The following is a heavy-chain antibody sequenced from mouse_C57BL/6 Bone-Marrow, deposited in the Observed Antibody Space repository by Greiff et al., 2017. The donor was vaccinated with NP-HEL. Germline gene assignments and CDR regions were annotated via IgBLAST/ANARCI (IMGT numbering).Heavy chain of an antibody. CDR2: IYPGSGST. J-gene: IGHJ1*03. V-gene: IGHV1-55*01. CDR1: GYTFTSYW. Sequence: QVQLQQPGAELVKPGASVKMSCKASGYTFTSYWITWVKQRPGQGLEWIGDIYPGSGSTNYNEKFKSKATLTVDTSSSTAYMQLSSLTSEDSAVYYCARAFITTVVALRWYFGVWGTGTTVTVSS. D-gene: IGHD1-1*01. CDR3: ARAFITTVVALRWYFGV.